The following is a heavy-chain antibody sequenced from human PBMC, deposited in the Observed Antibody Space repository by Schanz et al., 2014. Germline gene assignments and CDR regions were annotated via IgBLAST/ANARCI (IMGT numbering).Heavy chain of an antibody. D-gene: IGHD3-9*01. V-gene: IGHV1-18*01. CDR1: GYTFSSYG. CDR3: ARVQDDILTGSEYYYGMDV. J-gene: IGHJ6*02. CDR2: ISPYNGNT. Sequence: QVQLVQSGAEVKKPGASVKVSCKTSGYTFSSYGITWVRQAPGQGLEWMGWISPYNGNTNYAPKVQGRVTVTTDTSTSTAYMELRSLRSDDTAVYYCARVQDDILTGSEYYYGMDVWGQGTTVTVS.